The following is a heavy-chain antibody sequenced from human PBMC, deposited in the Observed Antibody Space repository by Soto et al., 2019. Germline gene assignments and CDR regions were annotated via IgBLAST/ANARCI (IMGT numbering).Heavy chain of an antibody. D-gene: IGHD1-26*01. J-gene: IGHJ4*02. CDR2: IFYSGST. V-gene: IGHV4-39*07. CDR1: GGSISSSSYY. Sequence: SETLSLTCTVSGGSISSSSYYWGWIRQPPGKGLEWIGSIFYSGSTYYNPSLKSRVTISVDTSKNQFSLRLSSVTAADTAVYYCARVSGSYYHVYYFDYWGQGTLVTVPS. CDR3: ARVSGSYYHVYYFDY.